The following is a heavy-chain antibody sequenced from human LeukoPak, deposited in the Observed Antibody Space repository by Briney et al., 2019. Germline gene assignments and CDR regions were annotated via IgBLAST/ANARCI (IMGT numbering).Heavy chain of an antibody. D-gene: IGHD1-26*01. CDR1: GFTFSSYW. V-gene: IGHV3-74*01. Sequence: GGSLRLSCAASGFTFSSYWMHWVRQAPGKGLVWVSRINSDGSSTSYADSVKGRFTISRDNAKNTLYVQMNSLRAEDTAVYYCARGLVGATDYYYYGMDVWGQGTTVTVSS. CDR2: INSDGSST. J-gene: IGHJ6*02. CDR3: ARGLVGATDYYYYGMDV.